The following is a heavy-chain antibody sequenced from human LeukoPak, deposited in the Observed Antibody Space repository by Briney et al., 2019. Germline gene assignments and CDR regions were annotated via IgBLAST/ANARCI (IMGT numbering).Heavy chain of an antibody. CDR3: ARGMYSSGWYYYYYGMDV. CDR2: IYYSGST. D-gene: IGHD6-19*01. V-gene: IGHV4-30-4*01. J-gene: IGHJ6*02. CDR1: GASISSGDYY. Sequence: PSETLSLTCTVSGASISSGDYYWSWIRQPPGKGLEWIGYIYYSGSTYYNPSLKSRVTISVDTSKNQFSLKLSSVTAADTAVYYCARGMYSSGWYYYYYGMDVWGQGTTVTVSS.